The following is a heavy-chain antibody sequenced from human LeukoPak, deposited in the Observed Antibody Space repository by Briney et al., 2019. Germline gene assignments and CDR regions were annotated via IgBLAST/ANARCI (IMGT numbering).Heavy chain of an antibody. J-gene: IGHJ4*02. CDR3: ARDPGGGGDY. CDR1: GGTFSSYA. V-gene: IGHV1-69*05. Sequence: ASVKVSCKASGGTFSSYAISWVRQAPGQGLEWMGGIIPIFATSNYAQKFQGRVTITTDKSTTTAYMELSSLRSEDTAVYYCARDPGGGGDYWGQGTLVIVSS. CDR2: IIPIFATS. D-gene: IGHD3-16*01.